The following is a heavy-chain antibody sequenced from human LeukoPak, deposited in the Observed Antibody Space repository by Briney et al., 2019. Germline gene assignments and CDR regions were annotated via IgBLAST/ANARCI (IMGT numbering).Heavy chain of an antibody. J-gene: IGHJ4*02. CDR1: GYSFTNYW. CDR2: IYLSDSDT. CDR3: ARQRDSGFDFDS. Sequence: GESLKISCMGSGYSFTNYWIGWVRQVPGSGLEWMGVIYLSDSDTRHSPSFQGQVTISADKSIDTAYLQWSSLKASDTAMYYCARQRDSGFDFDSWGQGTLVTVSS. V-gene: IGHV5-51*01. D-gene: IGHD5-12*01.